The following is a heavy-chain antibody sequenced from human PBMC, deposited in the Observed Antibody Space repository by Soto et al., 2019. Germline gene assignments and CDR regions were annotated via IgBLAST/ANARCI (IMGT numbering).Heavy chain of an antibody. CDR1: GGSISSGGYY. J-gene: IGHJ2*01. D-gene: IGHD4-17*01. Sequence: QVQLQESGPGLVKPSQTLSLTCTVSGGSISSGGYYWSWIRQHPGKGLEWIGYIYYSGSTYYNPSLKSRVTISVDTSKNQFSPKLSSVTAADTAAYYCARETYGDYGTLSYWYFDLWGRGTLVTVSS. CDR3: ARETYGDYGTLSYWYFDL. CDR2: IYYSGST. V-gene: IGHV4-31*03.